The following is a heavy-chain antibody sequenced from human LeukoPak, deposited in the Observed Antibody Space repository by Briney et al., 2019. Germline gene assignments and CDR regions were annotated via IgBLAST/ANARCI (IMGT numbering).Heavy chain of an antibody. V-gene: IGHV3-33*01. Sequence: GGSLRLSCAASGFTFSSYGMHWVRQAPGKGQEWVAVIWYDGSNKYYADSVKGRFTISRDNPKNTLYLQMNSLRAEDTAVYYCASTWYYYDSSGYSDYWGQGTLVTVSA. CDR1: GFTFSSYG. J-gene: IGHJ4*02. CDR2: IWYDGSNK. CDR3: ASTWYYYDSSGYSDY. D-gene: IGHD3-22*01.